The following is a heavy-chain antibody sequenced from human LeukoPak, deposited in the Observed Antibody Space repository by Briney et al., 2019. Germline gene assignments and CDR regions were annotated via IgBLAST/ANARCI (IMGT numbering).Heavy chain of an antibody. CDR3: ARLITGTVHYYGMDV. J-gene: IGHJ6*02. V-gene: IGHV4-61*02. Sequence: SQTLSLTCTVSGGSISSGSYYWSRIRQPAGKGLEWIGRIYTSGSTNYNPSLKSRVTISVDTSKNQFSLKLSSVTAADTAVYYCARLITGTVHYYGMDVWGQGTTVTVSS. D-gene: IGHD1-20*01. CDR1: GGSISSGSYY. CDR2: IYTSGST.